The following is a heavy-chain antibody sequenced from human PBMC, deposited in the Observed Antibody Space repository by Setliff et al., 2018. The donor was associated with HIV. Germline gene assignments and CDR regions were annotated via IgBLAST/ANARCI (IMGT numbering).Heavy chain of an antibody. CDR2: FDPEDGET. D-gene: IGHD1-26*01. CDR3: ATAKKDGSYLGASTETIYYYYMDV. Sequence: ASVKVSCKVSGYTLTELSMHWVRQAPGKGLEWMGGFDPEDGETIYAQKFQGRVTMTEDTSTDTAYMELSSLRSEDTAVYYCATAKKDGSYLGASTETIYYYYMDVWGKGTTVTVSS. J-gene: IGHJ6*03. CDR1: GYTLTELS. V-gene: IGHV1-24*01.